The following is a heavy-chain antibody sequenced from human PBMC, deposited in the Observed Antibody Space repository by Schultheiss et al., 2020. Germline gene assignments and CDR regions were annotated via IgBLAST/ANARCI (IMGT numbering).Heavy chain of an antibody. D-gene: IGHD1-26*01. CDR3: ARAPLGSYSPPFDC. V-gene: IGHV4-61*05. J-gene: IGHJ4*02. Sequence: SQTLSLTCTVSGGSISSSSYYWGWIRQPPGKGLEWIGEINHSGSTNYNPSLKSRVTISVDTSKNQFSLKMSSVTAADTAVYYCARAPLGSYSPPFDCWGQGTLVTVSS. CDR1: GGSISSSSYY. CDR2: INHSGST.